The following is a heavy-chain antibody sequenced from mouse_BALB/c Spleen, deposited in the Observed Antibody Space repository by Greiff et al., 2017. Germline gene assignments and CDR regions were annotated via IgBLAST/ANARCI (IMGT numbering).Heavy chain of an antibody. J-gene: IGHJ2*01. CDR2: ISSGGSYT. V-gene: IGHV5-6-4*01. CDR1: GFTFSSYT. Sequence: EVKLMESGGGLVKPGGSLKLSCAASGFTFSSYTMSWVRQTPEKRLEWVATISSGGSYTYYPDSVKGRFTISRDNAKNTLYLQMSSLKSEDTAMYYCTRDRGNYLDYWGQGTTLTVSS. D-gene: IGHD2-1*01. CDR3: TRDRGNYLDY.